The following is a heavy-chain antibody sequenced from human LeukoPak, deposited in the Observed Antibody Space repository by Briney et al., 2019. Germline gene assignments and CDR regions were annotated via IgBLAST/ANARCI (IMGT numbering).Heavy chain of an antibody. J-gene: IGHJ6*03. CDR2: INHSGST. CDR3: ARSLVIPAAYYYYYYMDV. Sequence: PSETLSLTCAVYGRSFSGYYWSWIRQPPGKGLEWIGEINHSGSTNYNPSLKSRVTISVDTSKNQFSLKLSSVTAADTAVYYCARSLVIPAAYYYYYYMDVWGKGTTVTVSS. V-gene: IGHV4-34*01. D-gene: IGHD2-2*01. CDR1: GRSFSGYY.